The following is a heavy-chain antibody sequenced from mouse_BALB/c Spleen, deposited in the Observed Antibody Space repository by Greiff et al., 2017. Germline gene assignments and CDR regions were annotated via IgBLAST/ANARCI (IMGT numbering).Heavy chain of an antibody. V-gene: IGHV1-26*01. Sequence: EVQLQQSGPELVKPGASVKISCKASGYSFTGYYMHWVKQSHVKSLEWIGRINPYNGATSYNQNFKDKASLTVDKSSSTAYMELHSLTSEDSAVYYCARRVGYAMDYWGQGTSVTVSS. CDR2: INPYNGAT. J-gene: IGHJ4*01. CDR1: GYSFTGYY. CDR3: ARRVGYAMDY.